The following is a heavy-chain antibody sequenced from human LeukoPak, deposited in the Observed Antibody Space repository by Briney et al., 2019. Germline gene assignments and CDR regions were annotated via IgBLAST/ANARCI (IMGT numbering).Heavy chain of an antibody. Sequence: ASVKVSCKASGYTFTGYYIHWVRQAPGQGLEWMGWINPDRGGTNYAQKFQGRVTMTRDTSISTAYMELSSLRSDDTAVYYCASGGKRWLQNLDYWGQGTLVTVSS. D-gene: IGHD5-24*01. CDR3: ASGGKRWLQNLDY. CDR1: GYTFTGYY. CDR2: INPDRGGT. J-gene: IGHJ4*02. V-gene: IGHV1-2*02.